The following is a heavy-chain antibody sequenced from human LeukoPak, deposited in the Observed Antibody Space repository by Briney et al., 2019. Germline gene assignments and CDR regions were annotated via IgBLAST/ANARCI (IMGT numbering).Heavy chain of an antibody. CDR3: ARAASFLVVDY. CDR1: VYTFTFYY. V-gene: IGHV1-2*02. Sequence: ASVKVSFTSSVYTFTFYYMHWVRQAPGQGLEWMGWINPNSGGTNYAQKFQGRVTMTRDTSISTAYMELSRLRSDDTAVYYCARAASFLVVDYWGQGTLVTVSS. CDR2: INPNSGGT. D-gene: IGHD1-26*01. J-gene: IGHJ4*02.